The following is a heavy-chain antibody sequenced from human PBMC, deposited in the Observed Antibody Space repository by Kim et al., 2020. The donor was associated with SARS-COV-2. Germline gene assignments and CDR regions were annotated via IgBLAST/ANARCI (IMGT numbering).Heavy chain of an antibody. V-gene: IGHV1-18*01. J-gene: IGHJ4*02. CDR3: ARASDRAVAGRGDFDY. D-gene: IGHD6-19*01. Sequence: KLQGRVTMTTDTSTSTAYMELRSLRSDDTAVYYCARASDRAVAGRGDFDYWGQGTLVTVSS.